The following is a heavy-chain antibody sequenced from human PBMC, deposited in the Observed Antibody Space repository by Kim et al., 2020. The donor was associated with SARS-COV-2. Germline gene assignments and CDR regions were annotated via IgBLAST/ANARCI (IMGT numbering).Heavy chain of an antibody. D-gene: IGHD6-13*01. CDR2: ISSSSSYI. V-gene: IGHV3-21*01. Sequence: GGSLRLSCAASGFTFSSYSMNWVRQAPGKGLEWVSSISSSSSYIYYADSVKGRFTISRDNAKNSLYLQMNSLRAEDTAVYYCARDGNSSWYTHGGHDAFDIWGQGTMVTVSS. CDR3: ARDGNSSWYTHGGHDAFDI. CDR1: GFTFSSYS. J-gene: IGHJ3*02.